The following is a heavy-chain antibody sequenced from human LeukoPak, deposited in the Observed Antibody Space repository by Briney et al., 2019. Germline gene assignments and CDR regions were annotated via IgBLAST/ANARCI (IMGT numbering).Heavy chain of an antibody. J-gene: IGHJ4*02. CDR2: INPNSGGT. V-gene: IGHV1-2*02. Sequence: ASVKVSCKASGYTFTGYYMHWVRQAPGQGLEWMGWINPNSGGTNYAQKFQGRVTMTRDTSISTAYMELSRLGSDDTAVYYCARGMGTGTTGHLLGYWGQGTLVTVSS. CDR3: ARGMGTGTTGHLLGY. D-gene: IGHD1-7*01. CDR1: GYTFTGYY.